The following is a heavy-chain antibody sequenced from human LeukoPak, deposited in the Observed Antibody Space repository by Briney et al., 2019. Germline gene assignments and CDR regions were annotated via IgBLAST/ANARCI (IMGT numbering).Heavy chain of an antibody. V-gene: IGHV4-39*07. CDR1: GGSISSTSYY. CDR3: ARGQRYFAPYYMDV. Sequence: KASETLSLTCTVSGGSISSTSYYWGWIRQPPGKGLEWIGSMYHNGSTNYNPSLKSRVTISVDTSKNQFSLKLSSVTAADTAVYYCARGQRYFAPYYMDVWGKGTTVTISS. J-gene: IGHJ6*03. CDR2: MYHNGST. D-gene: IGHD3-9*01.